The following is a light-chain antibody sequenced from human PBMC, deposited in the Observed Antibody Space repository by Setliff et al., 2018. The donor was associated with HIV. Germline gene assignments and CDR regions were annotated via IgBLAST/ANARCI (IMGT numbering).Light chain of an antibody. CDR2: DVT. Sequence: QSALAQPASVSGSPGQSITISCTGTSSDVGGYNYVSWYQQHPGKAPKLMIYDVTNRPPGVSNCFSGSNSGNTASLTISGLQAEDEADYYCSSYTSNNSGVFGTGTKVTVL. V-gene: IGLV2-14*03. J-gene: IGLJ1*01. CDR1: SSDVGGYNY. CDR3: SSYTSNNSGV.